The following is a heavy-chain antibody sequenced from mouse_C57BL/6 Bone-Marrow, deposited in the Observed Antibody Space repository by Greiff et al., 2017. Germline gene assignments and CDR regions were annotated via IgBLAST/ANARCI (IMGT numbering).Heavy chain of an antibody. CDR3: ARDIYYYGSSGYFDV. D-gene: IGHD1-1*01. J-gene: IGHJ1*03. Sequence: EVQLQESGPGLVKPSQSLSLTCSVTGYSITSGYYWNWIRQLPGNKLEWMGYISNDGSNNYNPSLKNRISITRDTSKNQFFLKLNSVTTEDTATYYCARDIYYYGSSGYFDVWGTGTTVTVSS. CDR1: GYSITSGYY. V-gene: IGHV3-6*01. CDR2: ISNDGSN.